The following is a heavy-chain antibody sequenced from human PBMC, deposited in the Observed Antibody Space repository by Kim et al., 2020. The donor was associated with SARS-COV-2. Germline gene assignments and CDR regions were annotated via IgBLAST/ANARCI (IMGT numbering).Heavy chain of an antibody. J-gene: IGHJ4*02. CDR3: VTVTSDY. Sequence: GGSLRLSCSASGLTFSNYIMHWVRQAPGKGLEHVSCISSNGGSTYYADSVKGGFTISRDNSKSTLYLQMSSLRTEDTAVYYCVTVTSDYWGQGTLVTVSS. V-gene: IGHV3-64D*06. D-gene: IGHD1-20*01. CDR2: ISSNGGST. CDR1: GLTFSNYI.